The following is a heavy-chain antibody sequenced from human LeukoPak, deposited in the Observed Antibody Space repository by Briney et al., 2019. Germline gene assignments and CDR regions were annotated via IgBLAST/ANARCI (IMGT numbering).Heavy chain of an antibody. D-gene: IGHD3-3*01. J-gene: IGHJ4*02. CDR2: IYYSGST. CDR3: AGGSLEWLLPDY. CDR1: GGSISSYY. Sequence: SETLSLTCTVSGGSISSYYWSWIRQPPGKGLEWIGYIYYSGSTNYNPSLKSRVTISVDTSKNQFSLKLSSVTAADTAVYYCAGGSLEWLLPDYWGQGTLVTVSS. V-gene: IGHV4-59*01.